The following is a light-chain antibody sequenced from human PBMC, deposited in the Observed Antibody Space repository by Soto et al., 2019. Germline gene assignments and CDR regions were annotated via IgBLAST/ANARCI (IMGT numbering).Light chain of an antibody. CDR2: EVT. V-gene: IGLV2-14*01. Sequence: QSALTQPASVSGSPGQSITISCTGTSSDIGNYNYVSWYQQHPGKAPKLIIYEVTNRPSGVSNRFSGSKSGNTASLTISGLQAEDEANYYCSSYTRSDTVLFGGGTQLTVL. J-gene: IGLJ7*01. CDR1: SSDIGNYNY. CDR3: SSYTRSDTVL.